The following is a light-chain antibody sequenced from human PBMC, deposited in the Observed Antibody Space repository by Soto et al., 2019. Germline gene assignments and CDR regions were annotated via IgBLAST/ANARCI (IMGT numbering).Light chain of an antibody. CDR2: LEGSGSY. J-gene: IGLJ1*01. V-gene: IGLV4-60*02. Sequence: QSVLTQSSSASASLGSSVKLTCTLSSGHSSYIIAWHQQQPGKAPRYLMKLEGSGSYNTGSGVPDRFSGSSSGADRYLTIPNLQFEDEADYYCETWVSNTYVFGTGTKVTVL. CDR3: ETWVSNTYV. CDR1: SGHSSYI.